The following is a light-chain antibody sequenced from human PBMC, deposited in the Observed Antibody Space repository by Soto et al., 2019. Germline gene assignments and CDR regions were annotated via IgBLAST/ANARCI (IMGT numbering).Light chain of an antibody. CDR1: SSDVGSYNL. Sequence: QSALTQPDSESGSPGQSITISCTGTSSDVGSYNLVSWYQQHPGKAPKLMLYEGSKRPSGVSNRFSGSKSGNTASLTISGRQADEEADYYCCSYAGSSTHVVFGGGTKRTVL. CDR3: CSYAGSSTHVV. CDR2: EGS. V-gene: IGLV2-23*01. J-gene: IGLJ2*01.